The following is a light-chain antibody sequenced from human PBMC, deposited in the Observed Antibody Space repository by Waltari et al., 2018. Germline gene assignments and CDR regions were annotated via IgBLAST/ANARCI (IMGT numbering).Light chain of an antibody. V-gene: IGKV4-1*01. CDR3: QQYYSTPFT. J-gene: IGKJ3*01. CDR2: GAS. Sequence: DIVMTQSPDSLSVSLGERAPITFKSSLSILHSSENKNQLGWYQQKSGQSPKLLIYGASTRESGVPDRFSGSGSGTDFTLTISSLQTEDVAVYYCQQYYSTPFTFGPGTKVDIK. CDR1: LSILHSSENKNQ.